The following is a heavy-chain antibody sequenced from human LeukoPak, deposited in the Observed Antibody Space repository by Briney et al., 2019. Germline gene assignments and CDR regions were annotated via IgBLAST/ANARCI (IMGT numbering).Heavy chain of an antibody. CDR2: INQDGGAE. D-gene: IGHD4-17*01. CDR3: VRLFGGVTTFDY. CDR1: GFTFSTYS. J-gene: IGHJ4*02. Sequence: GGSLRLSCAASGFTFSTYSMSWVRQAPGKGLDWVASINQDGGAEYYVDSVRGRFTISRDNAKYSLYLQVNSLRVDDTAVYYCVRLFGGVTTFDYWGQGTLVTVSS. V-gene: IGHV3-7*01.